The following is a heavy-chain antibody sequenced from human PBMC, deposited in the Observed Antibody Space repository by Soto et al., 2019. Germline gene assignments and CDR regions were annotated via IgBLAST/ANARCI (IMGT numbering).Heavy chain of an antibody. CDR3: ARDFTYCGGDCYPEPSSDY. CDR2: SIPIFGTA. CDR1: GGTFSSYA. D-gene: IGHD2-21*02. J-gene: IGHJ4*02. Sequence: QVQLVQSGAEVKKPGSSVKVSCKASGGTFSSYAISWVRQAPGQGLEWMGGSIPIFGTANYAQKFQGRVTITADESTSTAYMELSSLRSEDTAVYYCARDFTYCGGDCYPEPSSDYWGQGTLVTVSS. V-gene: IGHV1-69*01.